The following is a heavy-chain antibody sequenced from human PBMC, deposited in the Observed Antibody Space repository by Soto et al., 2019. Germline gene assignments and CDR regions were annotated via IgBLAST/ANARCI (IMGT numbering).Heavy chain of an antibody. D-gene: IGHD4-17*01. J-gene: IGHJ3*02. Sequence: WTWIRQHPVRGLEWIAYIYYSGNTFYNPSLKSRLTISLETSKNQFSLNLTSVTAADTAVYYCARGAADYGDAFDIWGQGTMVTVSS. CDR3: ARGAADYGDAFDI. CDR2: IYYSGNT. V-gene: IGHV4-31*02.